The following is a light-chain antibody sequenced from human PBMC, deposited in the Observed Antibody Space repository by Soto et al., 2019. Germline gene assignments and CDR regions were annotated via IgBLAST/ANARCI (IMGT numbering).Light chain of an antibody. J-gene: IGKJ1*01. Sequence: DIQMTQSPSSLSASVGDRVTITCRANQDISYYLAWYQQKQGKVPKLLIYGASTFQSGVPSRFSGSGSGTDFTLTISSLQPEAIATYYCQKYHSAPRTFGQGTKVEIK. V-gene: IGKV1-27*01. CDR1: QDISYY. CDR3: QKYHSAPRT. CDR2: GAS.